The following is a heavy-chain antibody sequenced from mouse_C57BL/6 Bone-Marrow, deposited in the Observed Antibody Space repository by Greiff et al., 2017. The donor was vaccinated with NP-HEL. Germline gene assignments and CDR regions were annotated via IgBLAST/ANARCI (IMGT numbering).Heavy chain of an antibody. D-gene: IGHD3-3*01. J-gene: IGHJ1*03. CDR3: ARGGTRYFDV. Sequence: QVQLQQSDAELVKPGASVKISCKVSGYTFPDPTLHWMQPRPEQGLEWIGYIYPRDGSTKYNEKFKGKATLTADKSSSTAYMQLNSLTSEDSAVYFCARGGTRYFDVWGTGTTVTVSS. V-gene: IGHV1-78*01. CDR2: IYPRDGST. CDR1: GYTFPDPT.